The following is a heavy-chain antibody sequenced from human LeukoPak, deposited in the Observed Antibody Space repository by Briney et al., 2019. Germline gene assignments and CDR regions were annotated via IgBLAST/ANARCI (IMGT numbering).Heavy chain of an antibody. CDR1: GFTFSSYA. J-gene: IGHJ5*02. V-gene: IGHV3-64*01. D-gene: IGHD3-3*01. CDR2: ISSNGGST. Sequence: PGGSLRLSCAASGFTFSSYAMHWVRQAPGKGLEYVSAISSNGGSTYYANSVKGRFTISRDNSKNTLYLQMGSLRAEDMAVYYCARGTYDFWSGCNWFDPWGQGTLVTVSS. CDR3: ARGTYDFWSGCNWFDP.